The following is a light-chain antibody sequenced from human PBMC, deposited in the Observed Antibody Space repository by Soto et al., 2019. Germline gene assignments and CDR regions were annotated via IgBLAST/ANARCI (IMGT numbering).Light chain of an antibody. V-gene: IGLV2-14*01. CDR2: EVF. CDR3: SSYTSTSNYV. CDR1: SSDVGGYDY. J-gene: IGLJ1*01. Sequence: QSALTQPPSASGSPGQSVTISCTGTSSDVGGYDYVSWYQQHPGKAPKLMIFEVFNRPSGVSNRFSGSKSGNTASLTIYGLQAEDDADYYCSSYTSTSNYVFGTGTKLTVL.